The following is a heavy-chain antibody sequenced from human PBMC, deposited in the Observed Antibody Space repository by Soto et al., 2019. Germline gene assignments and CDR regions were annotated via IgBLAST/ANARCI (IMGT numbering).Heavy chain of an antibody. CDR3: ARESPDIVVVVPYHFDY. V-gene: IGHV4-34*01. D-gene: IGHD2-15*01. CDR2: INHSGST. Sequence: SETLSLTCAVYGGSFGGYYWSWIRQPPGKGLEWIGEINHSGSTNYNPSLKSRVTISVDTSKNQFSLKLRSVTAADTAVYYCARESPDIVVVVPYHFDYWGQGTLVTVSS. J-gene: IGHJ4*02. CDR1: GGSFGGYY.